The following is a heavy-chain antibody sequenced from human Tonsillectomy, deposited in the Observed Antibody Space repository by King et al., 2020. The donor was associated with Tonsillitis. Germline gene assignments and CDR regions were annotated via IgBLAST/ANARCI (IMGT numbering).Heavy chain of an antibody. CDR2: ISFSSTYI. CDR3: ARGIAAPDPFDF. CDR1: GLTFSSYT. D-gene: IGHD6-25*01. Sequence: VQLVESGGGLVKPGGSLRLSCAASGLTFSSYTMNWVRQAPGKGLEWVSSISFSSTYIYYADAVKGRFTISRDNAKNSLYLQMNSLRAEDPAVYYCARGIAAPDPFDFWGQGTLVTVSS. J-gene: IGHJ4*02. V-gene: IGHV3-21*01.